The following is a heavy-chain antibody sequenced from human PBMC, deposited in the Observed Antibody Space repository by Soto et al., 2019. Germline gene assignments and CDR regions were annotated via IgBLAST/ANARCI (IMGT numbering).Heavy chain of an antibody. CDR3: ARVDTTVVFGGTFYYYGMDV. J-gene: IGHJ6*02. V-gene: IGHV1-69*01. CDR2: IIPTLGTA. D-gene: IGHD5-18*01. CDR1: GGTFSSYA. Sequence: QVLLVQSGAEVKKPGSSVKVSCKASGGTFSSYAISWVRQAPGQGLEWMGGIIPTLGTANYAQKFQGRVTITADESTSTAYMELRSLRSEDTAVYYCARVDTTVVFGGTFYYYGMDVWGQGTTVTVSS.